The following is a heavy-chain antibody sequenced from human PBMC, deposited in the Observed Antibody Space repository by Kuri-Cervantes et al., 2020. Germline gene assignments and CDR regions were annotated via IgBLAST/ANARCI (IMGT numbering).Heavy chain of an antibody. V-gene: IGHV3-23*01. D-gene: IGHD3-10*01. CDR3: AKRRDGAIDY. CDR2: ISGSGGST. CDR1: GFTFSSYA. Sequence: GGSLRLSCAASGFTFSSYAMSWVRQAPGKGLEWVSAISGSGGSTYYADPVKGRFTISRDTSNNTLYLQMNSLRAEDTAVYYCAKRRDGAIDYWGQGTLVTVSS. J-gene: IGHJ4*02.